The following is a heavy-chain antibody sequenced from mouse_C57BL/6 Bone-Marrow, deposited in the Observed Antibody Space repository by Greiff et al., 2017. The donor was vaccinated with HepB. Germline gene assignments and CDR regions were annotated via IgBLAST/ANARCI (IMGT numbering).Heavy chain of an antibody. V-gene: IGHV5S21*01. CDR2: ISSGGDYI. D-gene: IGHD2-4*01. Sequence: EVMLVESGEGLVKPGGSLKLSCAASGFTFSSYAMSWVRQTPEKRLEWVAYISSGGDYIYYADTVKGRFTISRDNARNTLYLQMSSLKSEDTAMYYCTRGGGLRGWFAYWGQGTLVTVSA. CDR3: TRGGGLRGWFAY. CDR1: GFTFSSYA. J-gene: IGHJ3*01.